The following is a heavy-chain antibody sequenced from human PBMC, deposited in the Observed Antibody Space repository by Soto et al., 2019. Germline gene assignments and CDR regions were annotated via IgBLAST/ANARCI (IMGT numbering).Heavy chain of an antibody. CDR2: LDPEDGET. CDR3: ATVPLVGATGIGFDP. D-gene: IGHD1-26*01. J-gene: IGHJ5*02. Sequence: WASVKVSCKVSGFTLTESSMHWVRQAPGKGLEWMGSLDPEDGETIYAQEFQGRVSLTEDTSTDTVYMELTSLRSEDTAVYYCATVPLVGATGIGFDPWGQGTSVTVSS. CDR1: GFTLTESS. V-gene: IGHV1-24*01.